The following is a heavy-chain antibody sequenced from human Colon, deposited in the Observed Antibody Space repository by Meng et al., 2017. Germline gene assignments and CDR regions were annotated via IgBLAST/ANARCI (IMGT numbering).Heavy chain of an antibody. CDR3: AKGFHTYMAVAGTWSDY. Sequence: GGSLRLSCAASGFTFSSHAMSWVRQAPGKGLEWVSDTSGSGDSTHYADSVKGRFTISRDNSKNTLFLQMNSLRVEDTAVYYCAKGFHTYMAVAGTWSDYWGQGTLVTVSS. J-gene: IGHJ4*02. V-gene: IGHV3-23*01. CDR1: GFTFSSHA. D-gene: IGHD6-13*01. CDR2: TSGSGDST.